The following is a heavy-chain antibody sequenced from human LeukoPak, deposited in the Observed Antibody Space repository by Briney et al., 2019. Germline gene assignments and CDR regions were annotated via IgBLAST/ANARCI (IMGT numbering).Heavy chain of an antibody. J-gene: IGHJ4*02. V-gene: IGHV5-51*01. CDR2: ISPGDSDT. Sequence: GESLKISCKGSGYRFSSFWIGWVRQMPGKGLEWMGIISPGDSDTRYSPSFQGQVTISADKSISTAFLQWSSLKASDTAMYYCARKMIRGATLDNFDYWGQGTLVTVSS. CDR3: ARKMIRGATLDNFDY. CDR1: GYRFSSFW. D-gene: IGHD3-10*01.